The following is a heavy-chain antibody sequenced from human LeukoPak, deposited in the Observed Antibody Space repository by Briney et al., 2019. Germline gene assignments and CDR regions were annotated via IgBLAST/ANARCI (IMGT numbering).Heavy chain of an antibody. CDR1: GYTFTSYG. CDR2: ISPYNGNT. Sequence: ASVKVSCKACGYTFTSYGISCARQVPGQGLGWMGWISPYNGNTNYAQKLQGRVTMTTDTSTSTVYMDLRSLRSDDTAVYYCARGTSSGSDYWGQGTLVTVSS. V-gene: IGHV1-18*01. D-gene: IGHD6-19*01. J-gene: IGHJ4*02. CDR3: ARGTSSGSDY.